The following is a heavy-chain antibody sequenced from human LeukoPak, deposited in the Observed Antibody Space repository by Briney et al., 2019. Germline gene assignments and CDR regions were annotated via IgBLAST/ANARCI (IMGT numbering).Heavy chain of an antibody. CDR2: IHNSGRC. CDR1: VGSISSSSYY. D-gene: IGHD5-12*01. CDR3: ARSGYSGYGTQVH. Sequence: SETLSLTCSVSVGSISSSSYYWGWIRQPPGKGLEWIGSIHNSGRCSHNPSLKRRLSISVDTSKNQFSLKLRSVTAADTAVYYCARSGYSGYGTQVHWGQGTLVAVSS. V-gene: IGHV4-39*01. J-gene: IGHJ4*02.